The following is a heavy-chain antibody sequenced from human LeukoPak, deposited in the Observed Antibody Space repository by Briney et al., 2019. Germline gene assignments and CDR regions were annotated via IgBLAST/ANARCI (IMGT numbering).Heavy chain of an antibody. Sequence: GASVKVSRKASGYTFTSYGISWVRQAPGQGLEWMGWISAYSGNTNYAQKLQGRVTMTTDTSTSTAYMELRSLRSDDTAVYYCARNARRYCTNGVCYSFDYWGQGTLVTVSS. V-gene: IGHV1-18*01. J-gene: IGHJ4*02. CDR3: ARNARRYCTNGVCYSFDY. CDR1: GYTFTSYG. CDR2: ISAYSGNT. D-gene: IGHD2-8*01.